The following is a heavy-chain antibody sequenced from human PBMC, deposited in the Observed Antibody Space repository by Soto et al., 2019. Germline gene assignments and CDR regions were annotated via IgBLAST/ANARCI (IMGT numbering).Heavy chain of an antibody. CDR3: AKGRGIRLAHYYMDV. D-gene: IGHD3-16*01. V-gene: IGHV3-30*18. J-gene: IGHJ6*03. Sequence: PGGSLRLSCAASGFTFSSYGMHWVRQAPGKGLEWVAVISYDGSNKYYADSVKGRFTISRDNSKNTLYLQMNSLRAEDTAVYYCAKGRGIRLAHYYMDVWGKGTTVTVSS. CDR2: ISYDGSNK. CDR1: GFTFSSYG.